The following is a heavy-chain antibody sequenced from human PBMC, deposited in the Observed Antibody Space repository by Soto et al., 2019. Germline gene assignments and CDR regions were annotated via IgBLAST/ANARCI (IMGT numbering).Heavy chain of an antibody. D-gene: IGHD3-16*01. J-gene: IGHJ6*02. V-gene: IGHV3-23*01. CDR2: ISGSGGST. Sequence: GGSLRLSCAASGFTFSSYAMSWVRQAPGKGLEWVSAISGSGGSTYYADSVKGRFTISRDNSKNTLYLQMNSLRAEDTAVYYCAKDLRITFGGATRPYYYYYYGMDVLGQGTTVTVSS. CDR1: GFTFSSYA. CDR3: AKDLRITFGGATRPYYYYYYGMDV.